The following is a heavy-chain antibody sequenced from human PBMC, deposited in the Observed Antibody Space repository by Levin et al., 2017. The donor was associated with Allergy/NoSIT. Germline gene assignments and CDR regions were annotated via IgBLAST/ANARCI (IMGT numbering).Heavy chain of an antibody. CDR3: ARDLYCTNGVCY. Sequence: AGGSLRLSCAASGFTFSSYSMNWVRQAPGKGLEWVSSISSSSSYIYYADSVKGRFTISRDNAKNSLYLQMNSLRAEDTAVYYCARDLYCTNGVCYWGQGTLVTVSS. D-gene: IGHD2-8*01. V-gene: IGHV3-21*01. J-gene: IGHJ4*02. CDR1: GFTFSSYS. CDR2: ISSSSSYI.